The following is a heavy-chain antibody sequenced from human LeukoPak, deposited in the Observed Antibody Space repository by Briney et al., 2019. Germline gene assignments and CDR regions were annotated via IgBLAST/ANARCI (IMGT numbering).Heavy chain of an antibody. V-gene: IGHV3-48*03. CDR2: ISNSGSSI. Sequence: GGSLRLSCAASGFTFSTYGINWVRQAPGQGLEWLSHISNSGSSIHYADSVKGRFTISRDNAKNSLYLQMNSLRVEDKAVYYCARDATTELGAVYMDVWGKGTTVTISS. J-gene: IGHJ6*03. CDR1: GFTFSTYG. D-gene: IGHD4/OR15-4a*01. CDR3: ARDATTELGAVYMDV.